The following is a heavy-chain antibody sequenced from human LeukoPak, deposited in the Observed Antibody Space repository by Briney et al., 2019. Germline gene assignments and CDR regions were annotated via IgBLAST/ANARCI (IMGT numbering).Heavy chain of an antibody. CDR2: IAWNSGNT. Sequence: GGSLRLSCAASGFTFDNYAMHWVRQAPGKGLEWVSGIAWNSGNTGVAGSVKGRFTISRDNAENSLYLQMNSLTPEDTAFYFCAKDMNSYGSGSSYNPWGPFDSWGQGTLVTVSS. CDR3: AKDMNSYGSGSSYNPWGPFDS. J-gene: IGHJ4*02. D-gene: IGHD3-10*01. V-gene: IGHV3-9*01. CDR1: GFTFDNYA.